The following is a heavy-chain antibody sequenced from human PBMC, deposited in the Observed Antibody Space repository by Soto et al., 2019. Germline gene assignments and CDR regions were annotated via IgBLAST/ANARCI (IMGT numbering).Heavy chain of an antibody. CDR3: ARDEPLEWLVFLFDP. CDR2: IWYDGSNK. CDR1: GFTFSSYG. Sequence: QVQLVESGGGVVQPGRSLRLSCAASGFTFSSYGMHRVRQAPGKGLEWVAVIWYDGSNKYYADSVKGRFTISRDNSKNTLYLQMNSLRAEDTAVYYCARDEPLEWLVFLFDPWGQGTLVTVSS. D-gene: IGHD6-19*01. J-gene: IGHJ5*02. V-gene: IGHV3-33*01.